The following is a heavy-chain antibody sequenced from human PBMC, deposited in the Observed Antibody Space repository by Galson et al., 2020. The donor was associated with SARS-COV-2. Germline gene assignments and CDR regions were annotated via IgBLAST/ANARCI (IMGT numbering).Heavy chain of an antibody. CDR3: VKGRGGNYGDAFYI. V-gene: IGHV3-30*18. CDR2: ISYDGSNK. J-gene: IGHJ3*02. CDR1: GFIFSSYG. D-gene: IGHD4-4*01. Sequence: GGSLRLSCVASGFIFSSYGMQWVRQAPGKGLEWVAVISYDGSNKYYADSVKGRFTISRDNYKNTLYLQMNSLRAEDTAVYYCVKGRGGNYGDAFYIWGQGTMVTVSS.